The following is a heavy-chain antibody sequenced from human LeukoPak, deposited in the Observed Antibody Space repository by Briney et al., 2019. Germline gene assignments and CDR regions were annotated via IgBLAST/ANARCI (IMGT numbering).Heavy chain of an antibody. CDR1: GFSLSSHS. CDR2: ISSSGSAI. D-gene: IGHD2-15*01. J-gene: IGHJ4*02. V-gene: IGHV3-48*01. Sequence: PGGSLRLSCAASGFSLSSHSIKRVRQAPGKGLEWVSYISSSGSAIYYVDSVKGRFTVSRDNAKNSLFLQMNSPRAEDTAVYYCVRVKGSYLYYWGQGALVTVSS. CDR3: VRVKGSYLYY.